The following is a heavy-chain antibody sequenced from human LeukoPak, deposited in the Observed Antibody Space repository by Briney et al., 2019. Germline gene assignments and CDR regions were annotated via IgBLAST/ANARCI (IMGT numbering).Heavy chain of an antibody. CDR3: AKRRSEWELPSFDY. D-gene: IGHD1-26*01. J-gene: IGHJ4*02. CDR1: GFTFSSYS. Sequence: PGGSLRLSCAASGFTFSSYSMNWVRQAPGKGLEWVSYISSSSSTIYYADSVKGRFTISRDNSKNTLYLQMNSLRAEDTAVYYCAKRRSEWELPSFDYWGQGTLVTVSS. CDR2: ISSSSSTI. V-gene: IGHV3-48*01.